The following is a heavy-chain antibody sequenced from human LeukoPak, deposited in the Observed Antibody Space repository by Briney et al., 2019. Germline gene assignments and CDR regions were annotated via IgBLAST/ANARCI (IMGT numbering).Heavy chain of an antibody. Sequence: ASVKVSCKASGYTFTRYYMHLLRRATGQGLELMGWINPNNGGTNYAQNFQGKNTKTRDTSNNTAYMELRRLRSDDTAVYYCAREGIAAAEFPYWGQGTLVTVSS. CDR2: INPNNGGT. CDR1: GYTFTRYY. CDR3: AREGIAAAEFPY. J-gene: IGHJ4*02. D-gene: IGHD6-13*01. V-gene: IGHV1-2*02.